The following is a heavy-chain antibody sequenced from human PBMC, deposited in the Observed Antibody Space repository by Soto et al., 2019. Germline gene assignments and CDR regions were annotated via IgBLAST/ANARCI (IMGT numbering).Heavy chain of an antibody. V-gene: IGHV3-30*04. J-gene: IGHJ5*02. CDR1: GFTFSSYA. D-gene: IGHD5-18*01. CDR2: ISYDGNNK. Sequence: GGSLRLSCAASGFTFSSYAMHWVRQAPGKGLEWVAVISYDGNNKYYADSVKGRFTISRDNSKNTLYLEMNTLRAEDTAVYYCAKDRYIYGNNWFDPWGQGTLVTVSS. CDR3: AKDRYIYGNNWFDP.